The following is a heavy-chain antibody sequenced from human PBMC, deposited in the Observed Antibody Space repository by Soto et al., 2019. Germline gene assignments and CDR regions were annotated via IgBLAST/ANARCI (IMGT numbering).Heavy chain of an antibody. J-gene: IGHJ5*02. D-gene: IGHD2-2*01. CDR2: INTGDGNT. CDR1: AYTFTSYA. CDR3: ARDRVVIESAAAIDWFDP. Sequence: GASVKVSCKASAYTFTSYAIHWVRQAPGQRPEWMGWINTGDGNTRYSQQFQGRVTITRDTSASTAYMELGSLRSEDTAVYYCARDRVVIESAAAIDWFDPWSQGSLVTVSS. V-gene: IGHV1-3*04.